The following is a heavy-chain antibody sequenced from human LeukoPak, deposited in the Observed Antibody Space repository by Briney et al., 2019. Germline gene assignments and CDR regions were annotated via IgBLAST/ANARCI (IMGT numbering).Heavy chain of an antibody. D-gene: IGHD3-10*01. J-gene: IGHJ5*02. V-gene: IGHV3-64D*06. CDR3: VKDLGGGILWFGGSDP. CDR2: ISSNGGST. CDR1: GFTFSSYA. Sequence: PGGSLRLSCSASGFTFSSYAMHWVRQAPGKGLEYVSAISSNGGSTYYADSVKGRFTISRDNSKNTLYLQMSSLRAEDTAVYYCVKDLGGGILWFGGSDPWGQGTLVTVSS.